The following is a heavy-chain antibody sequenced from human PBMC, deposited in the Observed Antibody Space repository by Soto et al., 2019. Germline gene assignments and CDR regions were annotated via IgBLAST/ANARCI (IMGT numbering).Heavy chain of an antibody. CDR2: ISGSGGST. V-gene: IGHV3-23*01. CDR1: GFTFSSYA. J-gene: IGHJ4*02. CDR3: AGYYDFWSGYYTGGY. Sequence: GGSLRLSCAASGFTFSSYAMSWVRQAPGKGLEWVSAISGSGGSTYYADSVKGRFTISRDNSKNTLYLQMNSLRAEDTAVYYCAGYYDFWSGYYTGGYWGQGTLVTVSS. D-gene: IGHD3-3*01.